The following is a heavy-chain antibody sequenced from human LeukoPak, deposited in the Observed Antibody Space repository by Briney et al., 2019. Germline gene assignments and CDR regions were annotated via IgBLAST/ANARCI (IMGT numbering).Heavy chain of an antibody. CDR2: ISSGSSTI. CDR3: ARDNYPGFLEMTV. CDR1: GFTFSTYT. Sequence: PGGSLRLSCAASGFTFSTYTMNWVRQAPGKGLEWVSYISSGSSTIYYADSVKGRFTISRDNSKNTLSLQMNSLRAEDTAVYYCARDNYPGFLEMTVWGQGTLVTVSS. J-gene: IGHJ4*02. V-gene: IGHV3-48*01. D-gene: IGHD2-21*02.